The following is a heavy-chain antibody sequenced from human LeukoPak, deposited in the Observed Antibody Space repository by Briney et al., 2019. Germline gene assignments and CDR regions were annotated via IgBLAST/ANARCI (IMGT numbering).Heavy chain of an antibody. Sequence: GGSLRLSCAASGFTFSDYYMSWIRQAPGKGLEWVSYISSSGTTIYYADSVKGRFTISRDNSKNSLYLQMNSLRAEDTALYYFARGSGSYRNDYWGQGTLVTVS. J-gene: IGHJ4*02. V-gene: IGHV3-11*04. CDR3: ARGSGSYRNDY. CDR1: GFTFSDYY. CDR2: ISSSGTTI. D-gene: IGHD1-26*01.